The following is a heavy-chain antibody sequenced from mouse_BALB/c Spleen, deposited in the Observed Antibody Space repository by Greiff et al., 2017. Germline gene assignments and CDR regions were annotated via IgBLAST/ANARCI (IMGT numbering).Heavy chain of an antibody. CDR3: ARGASSGGFAY. J-gene: IGHJ3*01. Sequence: QVQLQQSGAELARPGASVKLSCKASGYTFTDYYINWVKQRTGQGLEWIGEIYPGSGNTYYNEKFKGKATLTADKSSSTAYMQLSSLTSEDSAVYFWARGASSGGFAYWGQGTLVTVSA. D-gene: IGHD3-1*01. V-gene: IGHV1-77*01. CDR2: IYPGSGNT. CDR1: GYTFTDYY.